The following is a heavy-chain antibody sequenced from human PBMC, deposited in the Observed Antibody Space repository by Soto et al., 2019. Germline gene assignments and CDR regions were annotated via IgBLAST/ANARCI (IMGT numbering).Heavy chain of an antibody. CDR3: ASSSGFGELLTFYYYYGMDV. J-gene: IGHJ6*02. CDR2: IYYSGST. D-gene: IGHD3-10*01. V-gene: IGHV4-39*01. CDR1: GGSISSSSYY. Sequence: XATLSLTCTVSGGSISSSSYYWGWIRQPPGKGLEWIGSIYYSGSTYYNPSLKSRVTISVDTSKNQFSLKLSSVTAADTAVYYCASSSGFGELLTFYYYYGMDVWGQGTTVTVSS.